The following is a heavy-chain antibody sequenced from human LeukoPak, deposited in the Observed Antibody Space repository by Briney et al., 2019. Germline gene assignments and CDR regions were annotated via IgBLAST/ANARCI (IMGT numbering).Heavy chain of an antibody. CDR3: ARSMAAADY. V-gene: IGHV3-23*01. D-gene: IGHD6-13*01. CDR2: ISGSGGSR. Sequence: PGGSLTLSCAASGFTFSHYAMSWVRQAPGKGLEWVSGISGSGGSRYSADSVKGPLPSSRDSSKTTLYLQMNSLRAEDTAVCYCARSMAAADYWGEGTLVTLSS. J-gene: IGHJ4*02. CDR1: GFTFSHYA.